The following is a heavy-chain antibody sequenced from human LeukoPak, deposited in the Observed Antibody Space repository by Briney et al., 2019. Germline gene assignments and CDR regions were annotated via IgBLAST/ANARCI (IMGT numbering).Heavy chain of an antibody. J-gene: IGHJ4*02. CDR2: INWNSNNI. V-gene: IGHV3-9*01. CDR3: AKASSGYYSAILG. CDR1: GFTFDDYA. Sequence: GRSLRLSCAASGFTFDDYAMHWVRQAPGKGLEWVSGINWNSNNIDYADSVKGRFTISRDNAKNSLYLQMNSLRAEDTALYYCAKASSGYYSAILGWGQGTLVTVSS. D-gene: IGHD3-22*01.